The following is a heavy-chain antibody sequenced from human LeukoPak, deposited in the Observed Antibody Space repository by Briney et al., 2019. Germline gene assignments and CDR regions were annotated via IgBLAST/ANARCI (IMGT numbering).Heavy chain of an antibody. J-gene: IGHJ4*02. CDR2: IYYGGTT. D-gene: IGHD3-10*01. CDR1: GGSISSYY. Sequence: SETLSLTCTVSGGSISSYYWSWIRQPPGKGLEWIGYIYYGGTTNYNPSLKSRVTISVDTSQNQFSLKLSSMTAADTAVYYCARGALLWFGDRMEYYFDYWGQGTLLTVSS. V-gene: IGHV4-59*01. CDR3: ARGALLWFGDRMEYYFDY.